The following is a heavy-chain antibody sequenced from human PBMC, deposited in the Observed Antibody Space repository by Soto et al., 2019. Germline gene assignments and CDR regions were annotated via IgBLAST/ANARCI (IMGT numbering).Heavy chain of an antibody. CDR1: GYIFPDYY. D-gene: IGHD6-6*01. J-gene: IGHJ4*01. Sequence: ASVKVSCKASGYIFPDYYAHWVRQAPGEGLEWMGRINPNGGGTNYAQKFEGWVTMTTDTSISTAYMELSRLNFDDTAVYYCARGEQLVHFDSWGQGTLVTVSS. CDR2: INPNGGGT. V-gene: IGHV1-2*04. CDR3: ARGEQLVHFDS.